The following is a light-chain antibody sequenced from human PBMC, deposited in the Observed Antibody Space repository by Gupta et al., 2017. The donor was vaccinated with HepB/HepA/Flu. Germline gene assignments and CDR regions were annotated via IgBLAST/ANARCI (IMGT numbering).Light chain of an antibody. CDR3: QQSYGIPRS. Sequence: DIQMTQSPSSLSASVGDRVTITCRASQRISSYLNWYQQKPGKAPKLLLYAASSLQSGVPSRFSGSGSGTDFTVTIRSLQPEDFATYYCQQSYGIPRSFGQGTKLEIK. CDR1: QRISSY. V-gene: IGKV1-39*01. CDR2: AAS. J-gene: IGKJ2*04.